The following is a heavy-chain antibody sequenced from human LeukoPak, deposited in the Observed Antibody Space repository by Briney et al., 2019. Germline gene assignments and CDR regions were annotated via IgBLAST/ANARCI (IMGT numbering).Heavy chain of an antibody. CDR1: GFTFSNYA. D-gene: IGHD6-19*01. V-gene: IGHV3-30*04. CDR2: ISYDGSEK. Sequence: PGGSLRLSCAASGFTFSNYAMHWVRQAPGQGLEWVAFISYDGSEKYYADSAKGRFTISRDNYENTLYLQMNSLRAEDTALYYCTSELRGSSFDFDCWGQGALVTVSS. J-gene: IGHJ4*02. CDR3: TSELRGSSFDFDC.